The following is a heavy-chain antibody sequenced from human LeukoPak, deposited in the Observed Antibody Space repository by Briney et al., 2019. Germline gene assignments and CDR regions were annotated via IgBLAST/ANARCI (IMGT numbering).Heavy chain of an antibody. J-gene: IGHJ4*02. CDR1: GFTFSSCW. CDR3: AREIHY. Sequence: PGGSLILSCAASGFTFSSCWMSWVREAPGKGLEWVANIKQDGSEKYYVDSVKGRFTISRDNAKNSLYLQMNSLRAEDTAVYYCAREIHYWGQGTLVAVSS. CDR2: IKQDGSEK. V-gene: IGHV3-7*01.